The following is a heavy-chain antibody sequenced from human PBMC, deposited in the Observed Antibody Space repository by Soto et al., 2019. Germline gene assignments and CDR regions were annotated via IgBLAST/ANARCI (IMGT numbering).Heavy chain of an antibody. CDR2: IKQSGSDR. CDR1: GFTFSSYW. D-gene: IGHD3-16*02. J-gene: IGHJ5*02. Sequence: EVQLVESGGGLVQPGGSLRLSCAASGFTFSSYWMSWVRQAPGKGLEWVAHIKQSGSDRYYVDSVRGRFTISRDNAKNSLYLQMNSLRVEDTAIYDCASVKSLAVSPWGQGTRVPVSS. V-gene: IGHV3-7*01. CDR3: ASVKSLAVSP.